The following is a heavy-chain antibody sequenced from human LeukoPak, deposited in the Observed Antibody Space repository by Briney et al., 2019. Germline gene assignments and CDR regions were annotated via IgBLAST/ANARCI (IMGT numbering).Heavy chain of an antibody. D-gene: IGHD2-2*01. J-gene: IGHJ6*02. Sequence: ASVKVSCKASGYTFTTYDINWVRQATGQGPEWMGWMNPNSANTGYAQKFQGRVTMTRNTSISTAYMELSSLRSEDTAVYYCARVPAGDYYYGMDVWGQGTTVTVSS. CDR1: GYTFTTYD. V-gene: IGHV1-8*01. CDR3: ARVPAGDYYYGMDV. CDR2: MNPNSANT.